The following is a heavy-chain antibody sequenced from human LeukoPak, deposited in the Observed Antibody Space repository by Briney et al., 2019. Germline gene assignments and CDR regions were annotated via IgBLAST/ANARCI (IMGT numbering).Heavy chain of an antibody. Sequence: SETLSLTCPVSGGSISSSSYYWGWIRQPPGKGLEWIGSIYYSGSTYYNPSLKSRVTISVDTSKNQFSLKLSSVTAADTAVYYCARLTYYDPAGFDPWGQGTLVTVSS. CDR1: GGSISSSSYY. CDR3: ARLTYYDPAGFDP. V-gene: IGHV4-39*01. J-gene: IGHJ5*02. D-gene: IGHD3-3*01. CDR2: IYYSGST.